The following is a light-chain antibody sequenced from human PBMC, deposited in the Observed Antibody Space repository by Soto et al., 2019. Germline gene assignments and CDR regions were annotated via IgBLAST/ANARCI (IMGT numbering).Light chain of an antibody. CDR3: MQGTHWPPT. CDR2: KVS. Sequence: DVVMTQSPLSLPVTLGQPSSISCRSSQSLLYIDGNTYLNCFQQRPGQSPRRLIYKVSNRDSGVPERFSGSGSGNDFTLKISTVEAEDVGVYYCMQGTHWPPTFGQGPKVDIK. J-gene: IGKJ1*01. CDR1: QSLLYIDGNTY. V-gene: IGKV2-30*01.